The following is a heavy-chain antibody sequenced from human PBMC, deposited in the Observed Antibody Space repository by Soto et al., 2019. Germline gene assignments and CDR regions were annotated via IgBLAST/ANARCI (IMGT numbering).Heavy chain of an antibody. CDR1: GGSISGYY. CDR3: ARTSTTFGVVFGAWVWFDP. V-gene: IGHV4-59*01. Sequence: QVQLQESGPGLVKPSETLSLTCTVAGGSISGYYWSWIRQTPGKGLEWIGYIHFSGNTNYNPSLKSRVTKSLDTSKNQLSLKLSSVTAADTAVYYCARTSTTFGVVFGAWVWFDPWGQGALVTVSS. J-gene: IGHJ5*02. CDR2: IHFSGNT. D-gene: IGHD3-3*01.